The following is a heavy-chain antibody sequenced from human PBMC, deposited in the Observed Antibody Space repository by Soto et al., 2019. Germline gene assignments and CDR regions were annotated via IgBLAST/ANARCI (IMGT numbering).Heavy chain of an antibody. D-gene: IGHD6-19*01. CDR2: IKQDGSEK. Sequence: EVQLVESGGGLVQPGGSLRLSCAASGFTFSSYWMSWVRQAPGKGLEWVANIKQDGSEKYYVDSVKGRLTISRDNAKNSLYLQVNSRRADDTAVYYCARDRAVAFSRGMDVWGQGTTDPVAS. V-gene: IGHV3-7*01. CDR3: ARDRAVAFSRGMDV. J-gene: IGHJ6*02. CDR1: GFTFSSYW.